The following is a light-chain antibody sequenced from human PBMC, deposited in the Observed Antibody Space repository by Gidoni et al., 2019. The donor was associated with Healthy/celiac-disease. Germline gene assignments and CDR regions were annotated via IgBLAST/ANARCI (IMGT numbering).Light chain of an antibody. J-gene: IGLJ3*02. CDR2: SNN. Sequence: QSVLTQPPSASGTPGQRVTISCSGSSSNIGSNTVNRYQQLPGTAPKPPIYSNNQRPSGVPARFSGSKSGTSASLAIRGLQSEDEADYYCAAGDDSLNGPVFGGGTKLTVL. CDR1: SSNIGSNT. V-gene: IGLV1-44*01. CDR3: AAGDDSLNGPV.